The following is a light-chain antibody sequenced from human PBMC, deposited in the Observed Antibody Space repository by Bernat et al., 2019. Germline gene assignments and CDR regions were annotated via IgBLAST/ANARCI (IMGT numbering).Light chain of an antibody. V-gene: IGKV1-8*01. CDR3: QQYYSYPYT. CDR1: QGVSSY. CDR2: AAS. J-gene: IGKJ2*01. Sequence: AIRMTQSPSSFSASTGDRVAITCRASQGVSSYLAWYQQKPGKAPKLLMYAASTLQSGVPSRFSGSGSRTDFTLTISCLQSEDFATYYCQQYYSYPYTFGQGTKLAIK.